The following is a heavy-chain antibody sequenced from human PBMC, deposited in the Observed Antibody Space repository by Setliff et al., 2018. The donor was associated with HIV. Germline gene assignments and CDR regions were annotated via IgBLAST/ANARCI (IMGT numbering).Heavy chain of an antibody. V-gene: IGHV4-59*12. Sequence: SETLSLTCTVSGGSISSYYWSWIRQPPGKGLEWIGYIYYSGSTNYNPSLKSRVTISVDTSKNQFSLKLNSVTAADTAVYYCASFVWGRGFENWGQGTPVTVSS. CDR3: ASFVWGRGFEN. D-gene: IGHD3-16*01. CDR2: IYYSGST. CDR1: GGSISSYY. J-gene: IGHJ4*02.